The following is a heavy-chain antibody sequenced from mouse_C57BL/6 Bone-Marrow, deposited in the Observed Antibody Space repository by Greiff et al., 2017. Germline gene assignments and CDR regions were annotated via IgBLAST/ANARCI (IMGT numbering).Heavy chain of an antibody. Sequence: QVQLQQSGAELVKPGASVKMSCKASGYTFTTYPIEWMKQNHGKSLEWIGNFHPYNDDTKYNEKFKGKATLTVEKSYSTVYLELSILTSDYSAVYYFARGGNYGGYYFDYWGQGTTLTVAS. CDR2: FHPYNDDT. V-gene: IGHV1-47*01. CDR1: GYTFTTYP. J-gene: IGHJ2*01. D-gene: IGHD2-1*01. CDR3: ARGGNYGGYYFDY.